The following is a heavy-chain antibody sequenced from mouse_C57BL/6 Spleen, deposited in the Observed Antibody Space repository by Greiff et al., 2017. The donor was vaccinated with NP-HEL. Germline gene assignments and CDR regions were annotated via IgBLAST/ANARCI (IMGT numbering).Heavy chain of an antibody. CDR3: SMGGDYDPFAY. D-gene: IGHD2-4*01. CDR1: GYTFTSYW. Sequence: VQLQQPGAELVMPGASVKLSCKASGYTFTSYWMHWVKQRPGQGLEWIGEIDPSDSYTNYNQTFKGKSTLTVDKSSSTAYMQLSSLTSADSAVYYCSMGGDYDPFAYWGQGTLVTVSA. J-gene: IGHJ3*01. CDR2: IDPSDSYT. V-gene: IGHV1-69*01.